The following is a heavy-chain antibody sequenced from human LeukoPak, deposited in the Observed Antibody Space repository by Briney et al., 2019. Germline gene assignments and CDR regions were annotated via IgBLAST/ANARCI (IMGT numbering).Heavy chain of an antibody. Sequence: GGSLRLSCAASGLTFSSYAMHWVRQAPGKGLEWVAVISYDGSNKYYADSVKGRFTISRDNSKNTLYLQMNSLRAEDTAVYYCARDRTDITPANLFERWGQGTLVTVSS. D-gene: IGHD1-14*01. CDR1: GLTFSSYA. V-gene: IGHV3-30-3*01. CDR3: ARDRTDITPANLFER. CDR2: ISYDGSNK. J-gene: IGHJ4*02.